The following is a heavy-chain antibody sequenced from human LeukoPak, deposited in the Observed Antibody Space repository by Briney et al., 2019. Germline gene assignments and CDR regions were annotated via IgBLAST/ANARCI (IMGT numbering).Heavy chain of an antibody. D-gene: IGHD1-26*01. Sequence: SVKVSCKASGFTFTSSAMQWVRQARGQRLEWIGWIVVGSGNTNYAQKFQERVTITRDMSTSRAYMELTSLRSEDTAVYYCAAVQVGANYYFDYWGQGTLVTVSS. V-gene: IGHV1-58*02. CDR1: GFTFTSSA. CDR3: AAVQVGANYYFDY. J-gene: IGHJ4*02. CDR2: IVVGSGNT.